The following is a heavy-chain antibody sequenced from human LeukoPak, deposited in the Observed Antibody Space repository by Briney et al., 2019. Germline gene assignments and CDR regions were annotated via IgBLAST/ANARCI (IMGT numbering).Heavy chain of an antibody. J-gene: IGHJ4*02. CDR1: GFTFSSYW. V-gene: IGHV3-74*01. CDR3: ARDATPTQLWFRGSFDY. CDR2: INSDGSST. D-gene: IGHD5-18*01. Sequence: GGSLRLSCAASGFTFSSYWMHWVRQAPGKGLVWVSRINSDGSSTSYADSVKGRFTISRDNARNSLYLQMNSLRAEDTAMYYCARDATPTQLWFRGSFDYWGLGALVTVAS.